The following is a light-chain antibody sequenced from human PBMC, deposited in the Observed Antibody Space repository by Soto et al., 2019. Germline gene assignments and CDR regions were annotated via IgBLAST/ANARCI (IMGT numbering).Light chain of an antibody. V-gene: IGKV1-39*01. J-gene: IGKJ2*01. CDR3: QQSYDTPYT. Sequence: DIQMTQSPSSLSASVGDRVTITCRASQSISSYLNWYQQKPGKAPKFLIYVASSLQSGVPSRFSASGSGTDFTLTISSLQPEDFETYYCQQSYDTPYTFGQGTKVDIK. CDR1: QSISSY. CDR2: VAS.